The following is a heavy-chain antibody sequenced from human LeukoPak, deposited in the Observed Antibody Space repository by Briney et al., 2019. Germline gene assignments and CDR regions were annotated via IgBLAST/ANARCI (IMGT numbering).Heavy chain of an antibody. Sequence: GGSLRLSRAASGFTFSSYAMNWVRQAPGKGLEWVSAICGSGGGTYYADSVKGRFTISRDNSKNTLYLRVNSLRAEDTAVYYCAKIAVRGVIINYFDYWGQGTLVTVSS. CDR3: AKIAVRGVIINYFDY. V-gene: IGHV3-23*01. CDR2: ICGSGGGT. J-gene: IGHJ4*02. CDR1: GFTFSSYA. D-gene: IGHD3-10*01.